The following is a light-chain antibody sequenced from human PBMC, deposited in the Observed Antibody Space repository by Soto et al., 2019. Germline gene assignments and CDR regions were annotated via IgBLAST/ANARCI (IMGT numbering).Light chain of an antibody. CDR3: SSFTRSNSYV. J-gene: IGLJ1*01. Sequence: QSALTQPASVSGSPGQSITISCTGTSSDVGAYNYVSWDQQHPGKVPTLMIYDVSDRPSGVSNRFSGSKSGHTASLTISGLQAADEADYYCSSFTRSNSYVFGTGTKLTVL. CDR1: SSDVGAYNY. V-gene: IGLV2-14*03. CDR2: DVS.